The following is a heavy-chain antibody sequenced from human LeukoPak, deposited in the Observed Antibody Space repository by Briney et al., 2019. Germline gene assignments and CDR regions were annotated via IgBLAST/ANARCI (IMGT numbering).Heavy chain of an antibody. V-gene: IGHV3-11*01. Sequence: GSLRLSCAASGFTFSDYYMSWIRQAPGKGLEWVSYISSSGTSIYYADSVKGRFSISRDNAKNSLYLQMNSLRAEDTAVYYCTRDGYNWAFDYWGQGTLVAVSS. CDR1: GFTFSDYY. CDR3: TRDGYNWAFDY. CDR2: ISSSGTSI. J-gene: IGHJ4*02. D-gene: IGHD5-24*01.